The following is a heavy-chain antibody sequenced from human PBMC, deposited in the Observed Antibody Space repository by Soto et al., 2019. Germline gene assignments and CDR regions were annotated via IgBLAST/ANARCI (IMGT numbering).Heavy chain of an antibody. CDR2: ISSSGSTI. J-gene: IGHJ4*02. Sequence: HPGGSLSLSCAASGFTFSSYEMNWVRQAPGKGLEWVSYISSSGSTIYYADSVKGRFTISRDNAKNSLYLQMNSLRAEDTAVYYCARDPCSSTSCFDYWGQGTLVTVSS. CDR3: ARDPCSSTSCFDY. CDR1: GFTFSSYE. V-gene: IGHV3-48*03. D-gene: IGHD2-2*01.